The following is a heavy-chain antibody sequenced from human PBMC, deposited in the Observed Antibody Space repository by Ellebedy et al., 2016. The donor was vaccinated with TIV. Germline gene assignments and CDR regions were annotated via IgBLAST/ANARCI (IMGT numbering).Heavy chain of an antibody. CDR1: GFTLSSYW. CDR2: INQDGSEK. Sequence: GESLKISCAASGFTLSSYWMGWVRQAPGKGLEWVANINQDGSEKYYVDSVKGRFSISRDNAKNSLYLQMNSLRAEDTAVYYCARAVGGSSSLWGQGTLVTVSS. CDR3: ARAVGGSSSL. D-gene: IGHD6-13*01. J-gene: IGHJ4*02. V-gene: IGHV3-7*03.